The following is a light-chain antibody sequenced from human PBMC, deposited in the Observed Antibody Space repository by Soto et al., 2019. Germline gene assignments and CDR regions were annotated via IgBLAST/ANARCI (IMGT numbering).Light chain of an antibody. CDR2: SSS. J-gene: IGKJ1*01. CDR3: LQHNTYPWT. Sequence: DVQMTQSPSSLSASVGDIVTITCRASQDVRFNLGWFQQKPGEGPKRLIYSSSDLQSGVPSRFSANSSGTDFTLIINGLQPEDSASYFCLQHNTYPWTFGLGTKV. CDR1: QDVRFN. V-gene: IGKV1-17*01.